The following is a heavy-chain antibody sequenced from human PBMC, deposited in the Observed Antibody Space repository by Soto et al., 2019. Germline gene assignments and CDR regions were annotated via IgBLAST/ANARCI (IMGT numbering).Heavy chain of an antibody. Sequence: GESLKISCKGSAYFFTTYWIGWVRQMPGKGLEWMGLIYPGDSDTRYSLSFQGRITISADKSISTAYLQWSSLRASDSAMYYCATWPTGGWQTDYWGQGTLVTVSS. CDR1: AYFFTTYW. CDR2: IYPGDSDT. CDR3: ATWPTGGWQTDY. V-gene: IGHV5-51*01. D-gene: IGHD6-19*01. J-gene: IGHJ4*02.